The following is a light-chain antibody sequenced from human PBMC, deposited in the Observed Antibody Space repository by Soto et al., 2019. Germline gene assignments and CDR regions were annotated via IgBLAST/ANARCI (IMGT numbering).Light chain of an antibody. CDR3: HQYNSYWT. Sequence: DSQMPQSPSSLSASVVDIVTITCRASQSISSYLNWYQQKPGKAPNLLISAASTLQSGVPSRFSGSGSGTEFTLTISSLQPEDFATYYCHQYNSYWTFGQGTKVDI. CDR1: QSISSY. CDR2: AAS. V-gene: IGKV1-39*01. J-gene: IGKJ1*01.